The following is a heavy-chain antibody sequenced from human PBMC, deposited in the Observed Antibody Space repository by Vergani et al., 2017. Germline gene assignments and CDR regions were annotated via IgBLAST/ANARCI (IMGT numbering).Heavy chain of an antibody. J-gene: IGHJ2*01. CDR1: GGSISSSSYY. D-gene: IGHD3-22*01. V-gene: IGHV4-39*01. CDR2: IYYSGST. CDR3: ARQPYYYDSSGYSATWYFDL. Sequence: QLQLQESGPGLVKPSETLSLTCTVSGGSISSSSYYWGWIRQPPGKGLEWIGSIYYSGSTYYHPSLKSRVTISVDTSKNQLSLKLSSVTAADTAVYYCARQPYYYDSSGYSATWYFDLWGRGTLVTVSS.